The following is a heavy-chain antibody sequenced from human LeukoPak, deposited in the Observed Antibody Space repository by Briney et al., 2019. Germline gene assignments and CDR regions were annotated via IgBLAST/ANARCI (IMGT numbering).Heavy chain of an antibody. Sequence: PGGPLRLSCAASGFTFSSYSMNWVRQAPGKGLEWVSSISSSSSYIYYADSVKGRFTISRDNAKNSLYLQMTSLRAEDTAVYYCAREPRRYCSGGSTSSCDYWGQGTLVTVSS. V-gene: IGHV3-21*01. CDR1: GFTFSSYS. CDR2: ISSSSSYI. J-gene: IGHJ4*02. CDR3: AREPRRYCSGGSTSSCDY. D-gene: IGHD2-15*01.